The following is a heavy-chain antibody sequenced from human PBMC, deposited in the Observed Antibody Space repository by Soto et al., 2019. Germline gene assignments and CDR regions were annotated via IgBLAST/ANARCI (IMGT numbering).Heavy chain of an antibody. CDR3: AKDPTSCDSSAQFDS. CDR2: ISGGGGST. CDR1: GFSFNIFA. J-gene: IGHJ4*02. V-gene: IGHV3-23*01. Sequence: PGGSLRLSCAASGFSFNIFAMNWVRQAPGKGLEWVSGISGGGGSTYYADSVKGRFTISRDNSNNTLYLQMNSLRAEDTAVYYCAKDPTSCDSSAQFDSWGQGTLVTVSS. D-gene: IGHD3-22*01.